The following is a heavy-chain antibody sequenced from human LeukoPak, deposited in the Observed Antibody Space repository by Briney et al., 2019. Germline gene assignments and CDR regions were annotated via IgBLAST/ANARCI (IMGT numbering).Heavy chain of an antibody. CDR3: ARGAEYHYYYYMDV. J-gene: IGHJ6*03. Sequence: ASVKVSCKASGYTFTRYYMHWVRLAPGRGREGRGWINPNSGGTNYAQKFQGRVTMTRDTSISTAYMELSRLRSADTAVYYCARGAEYHYYYYMDVWGKGTTVTVSS. V-gene: IGHV1-2*02. CDR2: INPNSGGT. CDR1: GYTFTRYY.